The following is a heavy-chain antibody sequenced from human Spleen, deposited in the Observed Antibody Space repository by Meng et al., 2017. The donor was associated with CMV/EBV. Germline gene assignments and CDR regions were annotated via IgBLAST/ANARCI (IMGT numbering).Heavy chain of an antibody. CDR3: ARDIRGSDYYYGMDV. V-gene: IGHV3-21*01. D-gene: IGHD3-10*01. CDR1: GFPFSTYY. J-gene: IGHJ6*02. CDR2: ISSSSSYI. Sequence: GESLKISCAASGFPFSTYYMNWVRQAPGKGLEWISSISSSSSYIFHADSVKGRFTISRDNAKNSLYLQMNSLRAEDTAVYYCARDIRGSDYYYGMDVWGQGTTVTVSS.